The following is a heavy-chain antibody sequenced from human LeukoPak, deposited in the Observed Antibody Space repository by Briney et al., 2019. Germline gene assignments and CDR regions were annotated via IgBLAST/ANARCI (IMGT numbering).Heavy chain of an antibody. Sequence: GESLKISFKGSGYSFTSYWIGLVRQMPGKGLGWMGIIYPGDSDPRYSPSFQGQVTISADKSISTAYLQWSSLKASDTAMYYCARRFSGNSPFDYWGQGTLVTVSS. CDR3: ARRFSGNSPFDY. CDR2: IYPGDSDP. CDR1: GYSFTSYW. J-gene: IGHJ4*02. V-gene: IGHV5-51*01. D-gene: IGHD4-23*01.